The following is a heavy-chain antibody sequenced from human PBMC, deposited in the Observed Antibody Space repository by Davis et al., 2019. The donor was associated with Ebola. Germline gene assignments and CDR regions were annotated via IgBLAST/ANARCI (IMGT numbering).Heavy chain of an antibody. CDR3: ARVVYSSSWLDRMESHYYYYGMDV. V-gene: IGHV3-21*01. J-gene: IGHJ6*02. CDR2: ISSSSSYI. CDR1: GFTFSSYS. D-gene: IGHD6-13*01. Sequence: GESLKISCAASGFTFSSYSMNWVRQAPGKGLEWVSSISSSSSYIYYADSVKGRFTISRDNDKNSLYLQMNSLRAEDTAVYYCARVVYSSSWLDRMESHYYYYGMDVWGQGTTVTVSS.